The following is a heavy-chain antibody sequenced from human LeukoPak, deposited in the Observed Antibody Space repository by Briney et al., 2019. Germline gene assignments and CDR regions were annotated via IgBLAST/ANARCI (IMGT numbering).Heavy chain of an antibody. J-gene: IGHJ3*02. CDR3: ARYRNCGSDCYDAFDI. V-gene: IGHV4-38-2*01. CDR2: IYHRGST. Sequence: GSLRLSCAASGFTFSSYAMSWVRQAPGKGLEWIGGIYHRGSTYYNPSLKSRVTISVDTSKNQFSLKLNSVTAADTAVYYCARYRNCGSDCYDAFDIWGQGTMVTVSS. D-gene: IGHD2-21*02. CDR1: GFTFSSYA.